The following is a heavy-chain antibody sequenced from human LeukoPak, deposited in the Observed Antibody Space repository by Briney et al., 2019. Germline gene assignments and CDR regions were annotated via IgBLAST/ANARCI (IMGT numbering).Heavy chain of an antibody. D-gene: IGHD5-12*01. V-gene: IGHV3-21*01. CDR2: ISSSSSYI. Sequence: NSGGSLRLSCAASGFTFSSYSMNWVRQAPGKGLEWVSSISSSSSYIYYADSVKGRFTISRDNAKNSLYLQMNSLRAEDTAVYYCARDRIVATIPRLGYFDYWGQGTLVTVCS. J-gene: IGHJ4*02. CDR3: ARDRIVATIPRLGYFDY. CDR1: GFTFSSYS.